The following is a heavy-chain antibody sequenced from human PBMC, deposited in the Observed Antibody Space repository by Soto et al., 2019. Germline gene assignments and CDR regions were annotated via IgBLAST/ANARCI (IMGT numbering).Heavy chain of an antibody. CDR1: GFSLSTSGVG. D-gene: IGHD3-3*01. CDR2: IYWDDDK. J-gene: IGHJ4*02. V-gene: IGHV2-5*02. Sequence: SGPTLVNPTQTLTLTCTFSGFSLSTSGVGVGWIRQPPGKALEWLALIYWDDDKRYSPSLKSRLTITKYTSKNQVVLTMPNMDPVDTATYYCSHRLHYDFWSGYYDYWGQGTLVTVSS. CDR3: SHRLHYDFWSGYYDY.